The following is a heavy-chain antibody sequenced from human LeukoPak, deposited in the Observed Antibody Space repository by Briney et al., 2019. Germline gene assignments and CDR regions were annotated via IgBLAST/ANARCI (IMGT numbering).Heavy chain of an antibody. CDR1: GYSLTNYW. V-gene: IGHV5-51*01. D-gene: IGHD3-3*01. J-gene: IGHJ4*02. CDR3: ARHQEGGASGKDY. Sequence: GESLKISCKGSGYSLTNYWIGWVRQMPGKGLGGMGIIHPGDSDTRYSPSFQGQVTISADKSISTAYLQWSSLKASDTAMYYCARHQEGGASGKDYWGQGTLVTVSS. CDR2: IHPGDSDT.